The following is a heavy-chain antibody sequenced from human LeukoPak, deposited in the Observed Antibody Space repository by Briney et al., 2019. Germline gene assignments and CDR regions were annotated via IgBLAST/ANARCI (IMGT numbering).Heavy chain of an antibody. Sequence: SETLSLACAVSGGSISTSNWWSWVHQPPGKGLEWIGQIYHSGSTNYSPSLKSRVTMSADKSKNQFSLELSSVTAADTAVYYCANSGGARGYWGQGTLVTVSS. CDR1: GGSISTSNW. V-gene: IGHV4-4*02. CDR2: IYHSGST. J-gene: IGHJ4*02. CDR3: ANSGGARGY. D-gene: IGHD3-10*01.